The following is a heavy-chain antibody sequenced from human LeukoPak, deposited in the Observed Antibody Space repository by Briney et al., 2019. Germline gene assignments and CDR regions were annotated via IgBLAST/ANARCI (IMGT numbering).Heavy chain of an antibody. J-gene: IGHJ1*01. D-gene: IGHD2-2*01. Sequence: GGSLRLSCAASGFTVSTNCMTWVRQAPGKGLEWVSVISGSGGSTYYADSVKGRVTISRDNSKNTLYLQMNSLRAEDTAVYYCAKASRNCSRTSCYEYFQHWGQGTLVTVSS. V-gene: IGHV3-23*01. CDR1: GFTVSTNC. CDR2: ISGSGGST. CDR3: AKASRNCSRTSCYEYFQH.